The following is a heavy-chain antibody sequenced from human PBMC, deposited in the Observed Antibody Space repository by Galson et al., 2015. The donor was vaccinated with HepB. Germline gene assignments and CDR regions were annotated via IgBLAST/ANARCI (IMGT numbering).Heavy chain of an antibody. CDR1: GFTFSSYS. V-gene: IGHV3-48*02. J-gene: IGHJ4*02. Sequence: SLRLSCAASGFTFSSYSMNWVRQAPGKGLEWVSYISSGISTIYYADSVKGRFTISRDNAKNSLYLQMNSLRDEDTAVYYCARDDLAVAGAFDYWGQGTLVTVSS. CDR2: ISSGISTI. CDR3: ARDDLAVAGAFDY. D-gene: IGHD6-19*01.